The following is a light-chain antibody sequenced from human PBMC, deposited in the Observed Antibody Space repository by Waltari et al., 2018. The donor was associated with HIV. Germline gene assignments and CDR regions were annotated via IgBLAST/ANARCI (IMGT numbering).Light chain of an antibody. V-gene: IGKV1-5*03. CDR2: KAS. CDR1: QSISTS. J-gene: IGKJ1*01. Sequence: DIQLTQSPSTLSASRGDRGTITCRASQSISTSVAWYQQKPGKAPKLLIYKASSLNSGVPSRFSGRGSGTDFTLPISSLQSDDFATYYCQQYNPYPPFGQGPKVELK. CDR3: QQYNPYPP.